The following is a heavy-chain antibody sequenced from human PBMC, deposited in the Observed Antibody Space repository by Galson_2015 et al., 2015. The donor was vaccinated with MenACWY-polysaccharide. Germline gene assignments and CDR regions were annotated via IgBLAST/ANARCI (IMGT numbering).Heavy chain of an antibody. Sequence: CAISGDSVSSNSAAWNWIRQSPSRGLEWLGRIYYRSKWYNDYAVSVKSRITINPDTSKNQFSLQLNSVTPEDTAVYYCARGAAFGVVVAFDYWGQGTLVTVSS. CDR1: GDSVSSNSAA. J-gene: IGHJ4*02. V-gene: IGHV6-1*01. D-gene: IGHD3-3*01. CDR2: IYYRSKWYN. CDR3: ARGAAFGVVVAFDY.